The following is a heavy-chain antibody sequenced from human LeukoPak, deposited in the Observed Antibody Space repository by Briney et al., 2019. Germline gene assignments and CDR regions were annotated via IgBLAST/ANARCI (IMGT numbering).Heavy chain of an antibody. J-gene: IGHJ6*03. CDR2: IYYFGST. V-gene: IGHV4-59*01. CDR1: GASISRYY. CDR3: ARMLYYDILTGYGYYMDV. Sequence: SETLSLTSAVSGASISRYYWSWIRPPPGQGRGWVGYIYYFGSTNYNPSLKSRITISVDTSKNQFSLKLSSVTAADTAVYYCARMLYYDILTGYGYYMDVWGKGTTVTVSS. D-gene: IGHD3-9*01.